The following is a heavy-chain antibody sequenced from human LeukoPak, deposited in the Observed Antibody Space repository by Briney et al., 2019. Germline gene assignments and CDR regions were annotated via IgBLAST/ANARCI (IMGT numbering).Heavy chain of an antibody. CDR3: ARVLEVFSDAFDI. D-gene: IGHD3-3*01. J-gene: IGHJ3*02. Sequence: GGSLRLSCAASGFTFSSYAMSWVRQAPGQGLEWVSVTYRGDATNYAESVKGRFSISRDNSKNTLYLQMNSLRAEDTAVYYCARVLEVFSDAFDIWGQGTMVTVSS. CDR2: TYRGDAT. V-gene: IGHV3-53*01. CDR1: GFTFSSYA.